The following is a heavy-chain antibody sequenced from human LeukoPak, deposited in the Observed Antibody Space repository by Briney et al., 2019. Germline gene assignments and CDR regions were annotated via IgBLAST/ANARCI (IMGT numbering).Heavy chain of an antibody. Sequence: PGGSLRLSCAASGLTFSSYSMNWVRQAPGKGLEWVSSISSSSSYIYYADSVKGRFTISRDNAKNSLYLQMNSLRAEDTAVYYCARTIRGIAARGFDYWGQGTLVTVSS. CDR2: ISSSSSYI. CDR3: ARTIRGIAARGFDY. CDR1: GLTFSSYS. J-gene: IGHJ4*02. D-gene: IGHD6-6*01. V-gene: IGHV3-21*01.